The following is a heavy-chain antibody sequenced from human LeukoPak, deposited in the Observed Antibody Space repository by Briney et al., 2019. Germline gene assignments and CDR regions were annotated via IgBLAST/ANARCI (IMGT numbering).Heavy chain of an antibody. J-gene: IGHJ4*02. CDR2: INHSGST. CDR1: GGSFSGYY. Sequence: SETLSLTCAVYGGSFSGYYWSWIRQPPGKGLEWIGEINHSGSTNYNPSLKSRVTISVDTSKNQFSLKLSSVTAADTAVYYCARYRRRLRYYFDHWGQGTLVTVSS. D-gene: IGHD3-16*02. V-gene: IGHV4-34*01. CDR3: ARYRRRLRYYFDH.